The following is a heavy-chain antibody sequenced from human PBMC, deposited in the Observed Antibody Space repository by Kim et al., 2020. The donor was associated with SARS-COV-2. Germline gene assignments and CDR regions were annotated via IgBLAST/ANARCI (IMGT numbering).Heavy chain of an antibody. CDR3: AKDRGMVRGVITYYFDY. D-gene: IGHD3-10*01. Sequence: VKGRLTSARDNSKNTLYLQMNSLRAEDTAVYYCAKDRGMVRGVITYYFDYWGQGTLVTVSS. J-gene: IGHJ4*02. V-gene: IGHV3-23*03.